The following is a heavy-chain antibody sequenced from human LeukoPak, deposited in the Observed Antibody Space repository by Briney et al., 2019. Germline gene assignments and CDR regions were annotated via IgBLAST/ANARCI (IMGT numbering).Heavy chain of an antibody. J-gene: IGHJ1*01. CDR1: GYTFTNYY. CDR3: ARDHFDSSGYYYLLGYFEH. CDR2: IKPSGGGT. Sequence: ASVKPSCKASGYTFTNYYVHWVRQAPGQGLEWMGIIKPSGGGTSYALKFQGRVTMTRDTSTSTAYMELSSLRSEGTAVYYCARDHFDSSGYYYLLGYFEHWGQGTLVTFSS. V-gene: IGHV1-46*01. D-gene: IGHD3-22*01.